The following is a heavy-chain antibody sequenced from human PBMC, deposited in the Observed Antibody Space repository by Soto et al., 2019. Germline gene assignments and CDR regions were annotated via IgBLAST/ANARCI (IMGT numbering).Heavy chain of an antibody. CDR2: IYSGGST. V-gene: IGHV3-53*01. Sequence: EVQLVESGGGLIQPGGSLRLSCAASGFTVSSNYMSWVRQAPGKGLEWVSVIYSGGSTYYADSVKGRFTISRDNSKNTLYLQMNSLRAEDTALYYCARDGQRFGVVTKDYYYYYGMDVWGQGTTVTVSS. CDR1: GFTVSSNY. CDR3: ARDGQRFGVVTKDYYYYYGMDV. J-gene: IGHJ6*02. D-gene: IGHD3-3*01.